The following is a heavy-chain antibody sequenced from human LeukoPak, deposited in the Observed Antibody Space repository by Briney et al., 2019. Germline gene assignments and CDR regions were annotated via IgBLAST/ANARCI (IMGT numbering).Heavy chain of an antibody. J-gene: IGHJ4*02. V-gene: IGHV3-21*01. D-gene: IGHD3-22*01. CDR2: ISSSSSYI. CDR1: GFTFSSYS. Sequence: GESLRLSCAASGFTFSSYSMNWVRQAPGKGLEWVSSISSSSSYIYYADSVKGRFTISRDNAKNSLYLQMNSLRAEDTAVYYCARVRSVVVDYWGQGTLVTVSS. CDR3: ARVRSVVVDY.